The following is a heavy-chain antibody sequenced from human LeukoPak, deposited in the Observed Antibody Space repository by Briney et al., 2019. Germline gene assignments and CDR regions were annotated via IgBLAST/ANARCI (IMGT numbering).Heavy chain of an antibody. V-gene: IGHV4-30-4*08. CDR2: INHSGST. Sequence: TSSQTLSLTCTVSGGSISDGDYYWSWIRQPPGKGLEWIGEINHSGSTNYNPSLKRRVTISVDTSKNQFSLKLSSVTAADTAVYYCARWAYYYDSSGSGRVFDIWGQGTRVSVSS. CDR1: GGSISDGDYY. J-gene: IGHJ3*02. CDR3: ARWAYYYDSSGSGRVFDI. D-gene: IGHD3-22*01.